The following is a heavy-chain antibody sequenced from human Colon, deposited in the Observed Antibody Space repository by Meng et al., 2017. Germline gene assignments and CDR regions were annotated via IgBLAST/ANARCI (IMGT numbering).Heavy chain of an antibody. V-gene: IGHV4-59*08. J-gene: IGHJ4*02. CDR3: ARHQNGGTYPLDY. CDR2: NYYSGST. CDR1: GGSIRTYY. D-gene: IGHD3-16*02. Sequence: QWQLQEAAPALVKPSETLSLPCAVSGGSIRTYYWSWIRQPPGQGLELIGNNYYSGSTNYNPSLASRVTISVDSSKNQFSLKLSSVTAADTAVYYCARHQNGGTYPLDYWGQGTLVTVSS.